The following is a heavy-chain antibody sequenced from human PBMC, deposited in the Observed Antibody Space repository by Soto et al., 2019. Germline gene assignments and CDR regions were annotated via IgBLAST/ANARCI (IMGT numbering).Heavy chain of an antibody. CDR3: ARYPLLRYFDWLSAPSPYGMDV. J-gene: IGHJ6*02. D-gene: IGHD3-9*01. Sequence: ASVKVSCKASGYTFTSYGISWVRQAPGQGLEWMGCISAYNGNTNYAQKLQDRFTMNTDTSTSTAYMELRSLRSYDTAVYYCARYPLLRYFDWLSAPSPYGMDVWGQGTTVTVSS. V-gene: IGHV1-18*01. CDR1: GYTFTSYG. CDR2: ISAYNGNT.